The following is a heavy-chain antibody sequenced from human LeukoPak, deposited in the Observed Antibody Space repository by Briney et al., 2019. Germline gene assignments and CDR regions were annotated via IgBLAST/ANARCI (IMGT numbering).Heavy chain of an antibody. D-gene: IGHD6-25*01. CDR1: GFTFSSYW. J-gene: IGHJ5*02. V-gene: IGHV3-74*01. Sequence: GGSLRLSCAASGFTFSSYWMHWVRQAPGKGLVWVSRSNSDGSSTSYADSVKGRFTISRDNAKNTLYLQMNSLRAEDTAVYYCAADRLFDPWGQGTLVTVSS. CDR3: AADRLFDP. CDR2: SNSDGSST.